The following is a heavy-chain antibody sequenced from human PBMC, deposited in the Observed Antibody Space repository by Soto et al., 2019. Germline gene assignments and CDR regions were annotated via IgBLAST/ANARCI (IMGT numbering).Heavy chain of an antibody. CDR1: GYTFTNHG. CDR3: ARGGISSSEGLAY. Sequence: QFQLVQSGAEVRESGASVKVSCKASGYTFTNHGISWVRQAPGEGLEWMGWISPYNGDTNNAQKFQGRVTLTTDTPTNTGFMELTRLTSDDTAVYYCARGGISSSEGLAYWGQGPLFTVSS. CDR2: ISPYNGDT. J-gene: IGHJ4*02. V-gene: IGHV1-18*01. D-gene: IGHD6-13*01.